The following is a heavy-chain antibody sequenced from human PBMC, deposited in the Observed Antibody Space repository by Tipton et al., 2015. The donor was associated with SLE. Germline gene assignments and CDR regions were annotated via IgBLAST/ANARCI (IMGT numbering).Heavy chain of an antibody. V-gene: IGHV4-39*07. J-gene: IGHJ4*02. D-gene: IGHD3-16*01. CDR2: LYHRGRT. CDR3: AREVGAGNSPSRFDY. CDR1: GGSMTSTRYY. Sequence: TLSLTCAVSGGSMTSTRYYWGWIRQSPGKGLEWIGSLYHRGRTYYNPSLKSRLTISVDTSTNQFSLKLSSVTAADTAVYYCAREVGAGNSPSRFDYWGQGTLVAVSS.